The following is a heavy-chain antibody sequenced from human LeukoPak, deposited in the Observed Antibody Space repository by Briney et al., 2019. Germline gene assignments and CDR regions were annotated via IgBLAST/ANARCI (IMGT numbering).Heavy chain of an antibody. CDR3: ARDLMVSTRHNWFDP. CDR1: GGTFSSYT. D-gene: IGHD5/OR15-5a*01. J-gene: IGHJ5*02. CDR2: IIPILGIA. V-gene: IGHV1-69*04. Sequence: SVKVSCKASGGTFSSYTISWVRQAPGQGLEWMGRIIPILGIANYAQKFQGRVTITADKSTSTAYMELSSLRSEDTAVYYCARDLMVSTRHNWFDPWGQGTLVTVSS.